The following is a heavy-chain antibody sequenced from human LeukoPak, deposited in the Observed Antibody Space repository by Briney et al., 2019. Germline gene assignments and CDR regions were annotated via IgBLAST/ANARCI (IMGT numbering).Heavy chain of an antibody. Sequence: PGGSLRLSCAASGFTFSSYAMSWVRQAPGKGLEWVSLISGSGASTYYPDSVKGRFTISRDNSKSTLSLQMNSLRAEDTAVYYCAPDLRGSAWSLDDWYQGTLVTVSS. J-gene: IGHJ4*02. CDR2: ISGSGAST. CDR1: GFTFSSYA. D-gene: IGHD6-13*01. CDR3: APDLRGSAWSLDD. V-gene: IGHV3-23*01.